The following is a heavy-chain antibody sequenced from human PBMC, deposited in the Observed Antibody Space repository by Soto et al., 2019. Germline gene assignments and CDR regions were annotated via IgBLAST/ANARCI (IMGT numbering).Heavy chain of an antibody. CDR2: SSAYNGNR. CDR1: GYTFRNYG. CDR3: ARDPRPTGNYYHFDY. D-gene: IGHD1-26*01. Sequence: SVKVSCKASGYTFRNYGVSWLRQAPVQGLEWLGWSSAYNGNRNYAQNLQGRVTMTTDTSTNTAYMELRSLRSDDTAFYYCARDPRPTGNYYHFDYWGQGTLVTVSS. J-gene: IGHJ4*02. V-gene: IGHV1-18*04.